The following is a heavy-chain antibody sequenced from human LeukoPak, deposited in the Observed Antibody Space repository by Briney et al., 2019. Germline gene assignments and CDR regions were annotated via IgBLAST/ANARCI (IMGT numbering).Heavy chain of an antibody. J-gene: IGHJ4*02. CDR2: INHSGGT. CDR1: GGSFSGYY. Sequence: SETLSHTCAVYGGSFSGYYWSWIRQPPGKGLEWIGEINHSGGTNYNPSLKSRVTISVDTSKNQFSLKLSSVTAADTAVYYCARGLRYSSSWSPFNYWGQGTLVTVSS. V-gene: IGHV4-34*01. D-gene: IGHD6-13*01. CDR3: ARGLRYSSSWSPFNY.